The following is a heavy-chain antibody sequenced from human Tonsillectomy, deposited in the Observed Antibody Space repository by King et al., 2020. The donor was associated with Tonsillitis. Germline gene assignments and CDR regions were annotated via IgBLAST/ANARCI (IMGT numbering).Heavy chain of an antibody. D-gene: IGHD3-10*01. CDR2: VSPSGGDT. CDR1: GFTFSTNA. J-gene: IGHJ6*02. Sequence: VQLVESGGGLVQPGGSLRLSCAASGFTFSTNAMSWVRQAPGKGLEWVSVVSPSGGDTYSADSVKGRFTISRDNSKNTVYLQMNSLRAEDTAVYYCAKVNYFGSGSHWGEGMDVWGQGTTVTVSS. V-gene: IGHV3-23*04. CDR3: AKVNYFGSGSHWGEGMDV.